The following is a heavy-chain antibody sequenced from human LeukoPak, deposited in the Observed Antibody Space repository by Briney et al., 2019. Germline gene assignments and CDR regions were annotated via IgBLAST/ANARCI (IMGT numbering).Heavy chain of an antibody. CDR1: GGSFSGYY. V-gene: IGHV4-34*01. J-gene: IGHJ3*02. Sequence: SETLSLTCAVYGGSFSGYYWSWIRQPPGKGLEWIGEINHSGSTNYIPSLKSRVTISVDTSKNQFSLKLSSVTAADTAVYYCARDNQRYCSGGSCYGGRAFDIWGQGTMVTVSS. CDR3: ARDNQRYCSGGSCYGGRAFDI. D-gene: IGHD2-15*01. CDR2: INHSGST.